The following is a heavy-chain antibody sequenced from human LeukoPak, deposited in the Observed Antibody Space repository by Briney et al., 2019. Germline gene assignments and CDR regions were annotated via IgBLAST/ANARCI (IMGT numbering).Heavy chain of an antibody. CDR1: GFTFSSYS. CDR3: AKVSDFIVVVPAADKYFQH. CDR2: ISSSSSTK. Sequence: TGGSLRLSCAASGFTFSSYSMNWVRQAPGKGLEWVSFISSSSSTKYYADSVKGRFTISRDNSKNTLYLQMNSLRAEDTAVYYCAKVSDFIVVVPAADKYFQHWGQGTLVTVSS. D-gene: IGHD2-2*01. J-gene: IGHJ1*01. V-gene: IGHV3-48*01.